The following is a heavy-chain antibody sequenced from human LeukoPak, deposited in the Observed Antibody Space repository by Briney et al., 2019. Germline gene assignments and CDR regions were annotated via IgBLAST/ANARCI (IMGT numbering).Heavy chain of an antibody. CDR3: AKNAWYCLDY. Sequence: SETLSLTCTVSGDSISNNIWCSWVRQPPGKGLEWIGEIFHSGSTNYNPSLKSRVTISLDKSKNQVALRVDSLTAADTAVYYCAKNAWYCLDYWGQGTLVTVSS. D-gene: IGHD6-13*01. CDR1: GDSISNNIW. CDR2: IFHSGST. V-gene: IGHV4-4*02. J-gene: IGHJ4*02.